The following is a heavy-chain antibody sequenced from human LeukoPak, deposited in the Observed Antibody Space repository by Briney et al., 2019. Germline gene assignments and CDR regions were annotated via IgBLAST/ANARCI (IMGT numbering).Heavy chain of an antibody. CDR2: IRSKADNYAA. J-gene: IGHJ4*02. V-gene: IGHV3-73*01. CDR3: TQSNY. CDR1: GFTFSGSP. Sequence: GGSLRLSCAASGFTFSGSPILWVRQASGKGLEWVGRIRSKADNYAAAYAASVQGRCTISRDDSKSTAYLQLNSLKTEDTAVYYCTQSNYWGQGALVTVSS.